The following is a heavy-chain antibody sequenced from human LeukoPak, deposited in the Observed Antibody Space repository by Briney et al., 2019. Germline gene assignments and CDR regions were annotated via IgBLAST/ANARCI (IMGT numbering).Heavy chain of an antibody. J-gene: IGHJ3*02. CDR2: IYTSGST. V-gene: IGHV4-4*09. CDR3: ARQVGAFLDAFDI. D-gene: IGHD1-26*01. CDR1: GGPISSYY. Sequence: PSETLSLTCTVSGGPISSYYWSWIRQPPGKVLEWIGYIYTSGSTNYNPSLKSRVTISVDTSKNQFSLKLSSVTAADTAVYYCARQVGAFLDAFDIWGQGTMVTVSS.